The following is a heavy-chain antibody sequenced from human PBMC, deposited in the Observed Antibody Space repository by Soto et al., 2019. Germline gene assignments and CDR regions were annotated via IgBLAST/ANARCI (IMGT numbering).Heavy chain of an antibody. CDR2: ISTDGSNK. CDR1: AFVFNSYA. D-gene: IGHD1-26*01. CDR3: VRDFHSGSYFFDY. J-gene: IGHJ4*02. Sequence: GGSLRLSCAASAFVFNSYAMHWVRQTPAQGLEWVAVISTDGSNKFYADSVKGRFNISRDNSKNTLYLEMTSLREEDTAMYYCVRDFHSGSYFFDYWGQGTLVTVSS. V-gene: IGHV3-30-3*01.